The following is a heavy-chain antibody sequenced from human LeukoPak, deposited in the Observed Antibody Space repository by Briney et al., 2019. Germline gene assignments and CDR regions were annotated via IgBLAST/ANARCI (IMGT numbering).Heavy chain of an antibody. D-gene: IGHD6-13*01. V-gene: IGHV3-30*02. CDR2: IRYDATTK. Sequence: PGGSLRLSCAASGFTFSSYAMSWVRQAPGKGLDWVAFIRYDATTKYYGDSVKGRFTISRDDSKNTLYLQMNSLRAEDTAVYYCAKGVPGIVAAGTPTEYFQHWGQGTLVTVSS. CDR1: GFTFSSYA. CDR3: AKGVPGIVAAGTPTEYFQH. J-gene: IGHJ1*01.